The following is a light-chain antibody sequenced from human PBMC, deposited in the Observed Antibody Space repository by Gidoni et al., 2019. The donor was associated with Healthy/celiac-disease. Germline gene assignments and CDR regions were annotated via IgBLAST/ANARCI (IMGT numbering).Light chain of an antibody. V-gene: IGKV3-20*01. Sequence: EIVLTQSPGTLSLSPGERATLSCRASQSVSSSYLAWYQQKPGLAPRLLIYGASSRATGIPDMFSGSGSGTDFTLTISRLEPEDFAVYYCQQYGSSPGFTFGPGTKVDIK. CDR3: QQYGSSPGFT. CDR1: QSVSSSY. CDR2: GAS. J-gene: IGKJ3*01.